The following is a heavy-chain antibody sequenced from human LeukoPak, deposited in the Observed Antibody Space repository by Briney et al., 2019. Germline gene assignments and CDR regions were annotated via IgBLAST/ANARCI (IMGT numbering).Heavy chain of an antibody. Sequence: SETLSLTCTVSGGSISSYYWSWIRQPPGKGLEWIGYIYYSGSTNYNPSLKSRVTISVDTPKNQFSLKLSSVTAADTAVYYCARDIYDSSGYGFDYWGQRTLVTVSS. CDR1: GGSISSYY. CDR2: IYYSGST. V-gene: IGHV4-59*01. D-gene: IGHD3-22*01. CDR3: ARDIYDSSGYGFDY. J-gene: IGHJ4*02.